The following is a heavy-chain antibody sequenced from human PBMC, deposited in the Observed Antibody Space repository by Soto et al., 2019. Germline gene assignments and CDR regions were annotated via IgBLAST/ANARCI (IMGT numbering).Heavy chain of an antibody. D-gene: IGHD3-10*01. CDR3: ARDQNGSGNYYTRYFDY. J-gene: IGHJ4*02. CDR2: IFQSGST. V-gene: IGHV4-4*08. Sequence: SETLSLTCTVSGASINSYYWNWIRQPPGKGLEWIGYIFQSGSTKYNPSLKSRVSIAGGTSKNQISLKLSSVTAADTAVYYCARDQNGSGNYYTRYFDYWGQGTLVTVSS. CDR1: GASINSYY.